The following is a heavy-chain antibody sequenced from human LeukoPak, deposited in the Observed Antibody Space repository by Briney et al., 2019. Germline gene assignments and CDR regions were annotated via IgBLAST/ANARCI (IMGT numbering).Heavy chain of an antibody. CDR2: INHSGST. V-gene: IGHV4-34*01. J-gene: IGHJ4*02. Sequence: SETLSLTCAVYGGSFSGYYWSWIRQPPGKGLEWIGEINHSGSTNYNPSLKSRVTISVDTSKNQFSLKLSSVTAADTAVYYCARERARSFDYWGQGTLVTVSS. CDR3: ARERARSFDY. CDR1: GGSFSGYY.